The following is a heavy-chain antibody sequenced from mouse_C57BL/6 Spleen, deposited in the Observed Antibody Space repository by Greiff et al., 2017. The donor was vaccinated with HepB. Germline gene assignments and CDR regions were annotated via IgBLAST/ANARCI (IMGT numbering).Heavy chain of an antibody. CDR2: ISGGGGNT. D-gene: IGHD2-4*01. CDR3: SRPLYYDYDGYAMDY. Sequence: EVKLVESGGGLVKPGGSLKLSCAASGFTFSSYTMSWVRQTPEKRLEWVATISGGGGNTYYPDSVKGRFTISRDNAKNTLYLQMCSLRSEDTALYYCSRPLYYDYDGYAMDYWGQGTSVTVSS. J-gene: IGHJ4*01. V-gene: IGHV5-9*01. CDR1: GFTFSSYT.